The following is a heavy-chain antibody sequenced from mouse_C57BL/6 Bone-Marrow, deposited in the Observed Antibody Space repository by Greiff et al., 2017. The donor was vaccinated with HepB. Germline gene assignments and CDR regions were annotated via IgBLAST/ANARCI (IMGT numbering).Heavy chain of an antibody. CDR1: GYTFTDYY. V-gene: IGHV1-19*01. J-gene: IGHJ3*01. CDR2: INPYNGGT. CDR3: AAPWFAY. Sequence: VQLKQSGPVLVKPGASVKMSCKASGYTFTDYYMNWVKQSHGKSLVWIGVINPYNGGTSYNQKFKGKATLTVDKSSSTAYMELNSLTSEDSAVYYCAAPWFAYWGQGTLVTVSA.